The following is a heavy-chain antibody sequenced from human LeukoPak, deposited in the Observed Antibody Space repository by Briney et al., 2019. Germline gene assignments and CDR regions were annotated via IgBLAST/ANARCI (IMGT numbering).Heavy chain of an antibody. CDR3: ARGERYCSSTSCLNRYNWFDP. J-gene: IGHJ5*02. D-gene: IGHD2-2*01. CDR2: INHSGST. CDR1: GGSFSGYH. V-gene: IGHV4-34*01. Sequence: PSETLSLTCAVYGGSFSGYHWSWIRQPPGKGLEWIGEINHSGSTNYNPSLKSRVTISVDTSKNQFSLKLSSVTAADTAVYYCARGERYCSSTSCLNRYNWFDPWGQGTLVTVSS.